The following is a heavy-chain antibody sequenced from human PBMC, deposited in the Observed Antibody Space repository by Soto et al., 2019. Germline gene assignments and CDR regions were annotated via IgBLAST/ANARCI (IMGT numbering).Heavy chain of an antibody. D-gene: IGHD3-10*01. V-gene: IGHV1-8*01. Sequence: ASVKVSCKASGYTFTCYDINWVRQATGQGLEWMGWMNPNSGNTGYAQKFQGRVTMTRNTSISTAYMELSSLRSEDTAVYYCARDIYGSGTIDYWGQGTLVTVSS. CDR3: ARDIYGSGTIDY. CDR1: GYTFTCYD. J-gene: IGHJ4*02. CDR2: MNPNSGNT.